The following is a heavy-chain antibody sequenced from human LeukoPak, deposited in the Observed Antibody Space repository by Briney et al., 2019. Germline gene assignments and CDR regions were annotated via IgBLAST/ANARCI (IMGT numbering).Heavy chain of an antibody. Sequence: GSLRLSCAASGFTFSDYYMSWIRQAPGKGLEWIGEINHSGSTNYNPSLKSRVTISVDTSKNQFSLKLSSVTAADTAVYYCARGRGYYGSGFRFDPWGQGTLVTVSS. J-gene: IGHJ5*02. D-gene: IGHD3-10*01. CDR2: INHSGST. CDR3: ARGRGYYGSGFRFDP. CDR1: GFTFSDYY. V-gene: IGHV4-34*01.